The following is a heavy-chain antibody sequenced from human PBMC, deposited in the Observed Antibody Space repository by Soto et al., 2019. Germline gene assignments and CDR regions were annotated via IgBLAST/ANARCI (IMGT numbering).Heavy chain of an antibody. CDR2: ISYDGSKK. D-gene: IGHD5-12*01. CDR3: AKEVANHAWFDS. J-gene: IGHJ5*01. V-gene: IGHV3-30*18. Sequence: QVQLVESGGGVVQPGRSLRLSCAASGFTFSSYGMHWVRQAPGKGLEWVAVISYDGSKKYYTDSVKGRFTTSRDNSKNTLYLQMNSMRAEDTAVYYSAKEVANHAWFDSWGKGTLVTVSS. CDR1: GFTFSSYG.